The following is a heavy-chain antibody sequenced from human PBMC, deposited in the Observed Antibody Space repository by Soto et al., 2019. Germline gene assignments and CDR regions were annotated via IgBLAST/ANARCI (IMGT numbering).Heavy chain of an antibody. V-gene: IGHV2-26*01. CDR1: GFSLSNARMG. CDR3: AFGQLWFAY. J-gene: IGHJ4*02. Sequence: QVTLKESGPVLVKPTETLTLTYTVSGFSLSNARMGVSWIRQPPGKALEWLAHIFSNDEKSYSTSLKSRLTISKDTSKSQVVLTMTNMDPVDTATYYCAFGQLWFAYWGQGTLVTVSS. D-gene: IGHD5-18*01. CDR2: IFSNDEK.